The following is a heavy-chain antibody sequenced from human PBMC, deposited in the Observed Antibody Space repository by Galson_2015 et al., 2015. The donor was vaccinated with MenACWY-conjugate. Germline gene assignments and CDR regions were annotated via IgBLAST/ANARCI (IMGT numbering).Heavy chain of an antibody. CDR3: ARDPNHYYDSSGYFDY. CDR2: ISTSSAAI. Sequence: SLRLSCATSGFTFSGYGMNWVRQPPGKGLEWVAYISTSSAAIFYADSLKGRFTISRDNGKNSLYLQMNSLRAEDTAVYYCARDPNHYYDSSGYFDYWGQGTLVTVSS. D-gene: IGHD3-22*01. J-gene: IGHJ4*02. CDR1: GFTFSGYG. V-gene: IGHV3-48*03.